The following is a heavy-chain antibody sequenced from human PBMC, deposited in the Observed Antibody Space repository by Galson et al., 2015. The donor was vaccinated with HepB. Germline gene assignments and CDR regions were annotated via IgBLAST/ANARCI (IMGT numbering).Heavy chain of an antibody. D-gene: IGHD5-12*01. V-gene: IGHV5-51*01. CDR3: ARSITPEGGPTGFDI. J-gene: IGHJ3*02. CDR2: IYPGDSDT. Sequence: QSGAEVKKPGESLKISCKGSGYSFTSYWIGWVRQMPGKGLEWMGIIYPGDSDTRYSPSFQGQVTISADKSISTAYLQWSSLKASDTAMYYCARSITPEGGPTGFDIWGQGTMVTVSS. CDR1: GYSFTSYW.